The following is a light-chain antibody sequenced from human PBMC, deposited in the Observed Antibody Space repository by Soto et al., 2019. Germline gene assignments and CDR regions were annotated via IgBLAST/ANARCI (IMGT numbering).Light chain of an antibody. V-gene: IGKV1-5*01. CDR2: DAS. Sequence: DIQMTQSPSTLSASVGDRVSITCRASQSIERYLAWYQQKPGKAPNLLIYDASSLERGVPSRFSGRGSGTEFTLTISSLQPDDFATDYCQQFKSSTWTVGQGTKVEIK. J-gene: IGKJ1*01. CDR3: QQFKSSTWT. CDR1: QSIERY.